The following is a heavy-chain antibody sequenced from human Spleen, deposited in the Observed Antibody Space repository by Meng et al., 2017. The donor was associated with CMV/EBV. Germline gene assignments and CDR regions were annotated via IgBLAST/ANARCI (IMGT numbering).Heavy chain of an antibody. Sequence: ASVKVSCKASGYTFTGYYMHWVRQAPGQGLEWMGWINPNSGGTNYAQKFQGRVTMTRDTSISTAYMELSSLRSEDTAVYYCARAGGDYFNLGLYYFDYWGQGTLVTVS. D-gene: IGHD2-21*01. J-gene: IGHJ4*02. V-gene: IGHV1-2*02. CDR3: ARAGGDYFNLGLYYFDY. CDR1: GYTFTGYY. CDR2: INPNSGGT.